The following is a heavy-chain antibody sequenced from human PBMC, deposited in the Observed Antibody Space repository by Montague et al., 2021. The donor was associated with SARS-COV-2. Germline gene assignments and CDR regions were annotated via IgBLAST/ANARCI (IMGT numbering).Heavy chain of an antibody. CDR1: GFTFNNYA. Sequence: SLRLSCAASGFTFNNYAMTWVRQAPGKGLEWVSIIYSDGSSTYYADSVKGRFTISRDNSKNTLYLQMNSLRAEDTAVYSCTKGGRNFYELDGSDSWGQGTPVTVSS. CDR3: TKGGRNFYELDGSDS. J-gene: IGHJ4*02. D-gene: IGHD3-3*01. CDR2: IYSDGSST. V-gene: IGHV3-23*03.